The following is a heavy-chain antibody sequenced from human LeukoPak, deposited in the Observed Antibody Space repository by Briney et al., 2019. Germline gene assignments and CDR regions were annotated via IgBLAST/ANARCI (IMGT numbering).Heavy chain of an antibody. D-gene: IGHD5-12*01. CDR2: ISGGGGST. CDR1: GFTFARHA. CDR3: AREGGSCTSNSCSDYFDY. J-gene: IGHJ4*02. V-gene: IGHV3-23*01. Sequence: PGGSLRLSCAGSGFTFARHALTWVRQAPGKGLEWVSTISGGGGSTHYADSVKGRFTISRDNSKDTLFLQMNNLRVEDTAIYYCAREGGSCTSNSCSDYFDYWGQGTLVTVSS.